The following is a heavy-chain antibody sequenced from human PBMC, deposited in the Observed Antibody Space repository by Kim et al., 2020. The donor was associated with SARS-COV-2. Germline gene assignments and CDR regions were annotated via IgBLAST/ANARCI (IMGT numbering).Heavy chain of an antibody. CDR3: AKDTRRTLRFLEWLGKDACDI. V-gene: IGHV3-23*01. D-gene: IGHD3-3*01. Sequence: GGSLRLSCAASGFTFSSYAMSWVRQDPGKGLEWVSAISGSGGSTYYAESVKGRFTISRDNSKNTLYLQMNSLRAEDTAVYYCAKDTRRTLRFLEWLGKDACDIWDQGTMVTVSS. J-gene: IGHJ3*02. CDR1: GFTFSSYA. CDR2: ISGSGGST.